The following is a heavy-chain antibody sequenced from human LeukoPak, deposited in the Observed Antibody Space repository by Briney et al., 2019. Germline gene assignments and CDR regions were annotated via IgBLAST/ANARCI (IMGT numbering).Heavy chain of an antibody. CDR1: GASISSSSYY. V-gene: IGHV4-39*01. CDR3: ARRHSSMIVVVT. J-gene: IGHJ5*02. Sequence: SETLSLTCTVSGASISSSSYYWGWIRQPPGKGLEWIGSIYYSGSTYYNPSLESRVTISVDTSKNQFSLKLSSVTAADTAVYYCARRHSSMIVVVTWGQGTLVTVSS. CDR2: IYYSGST. D-gene: IGHD3-22*01.